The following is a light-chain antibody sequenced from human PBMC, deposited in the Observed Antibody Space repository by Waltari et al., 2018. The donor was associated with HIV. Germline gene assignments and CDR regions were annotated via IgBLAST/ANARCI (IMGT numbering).Light chain of an antibody. CDR3: QVWDSSTVV. J-gene: IGLJ2*01. CDR2: RNR. Sequence: YELTQPPTESVALGQTARIKYGGNNTGSNKVHWYQQKPVQAPVLVIYRNRNRPSGLPERFSGSNSGNTATLTISRAQAGDEADYYCQVWDSSTVVFGGGTKLTVL. V-gene: IGLV3-9*01. CDR1: NTGSNK.